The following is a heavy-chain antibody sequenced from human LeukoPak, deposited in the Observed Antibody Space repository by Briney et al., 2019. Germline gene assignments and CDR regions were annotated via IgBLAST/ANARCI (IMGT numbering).Heavy chain of an antibody. CDR3: ASVYDSSGYPE. CDR2: IYYSGST. CDR1: GGSISSYY. V-gene: IGHV4-59*08. Sequence: SEALSLSCTVSGGSISSYYWSWIRQPPRKGLEWIGYIYYSGSTYYNPSLKSRVTISVDTSKNQFSLKLSSVTAADTAVYYCASVYDSSGYPEWGQGTLVTVSS. J-gene: IGHJ4*02. D-gene: IGHD3-22*01.